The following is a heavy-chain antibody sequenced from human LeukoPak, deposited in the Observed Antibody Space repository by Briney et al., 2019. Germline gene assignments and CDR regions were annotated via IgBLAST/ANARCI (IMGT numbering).Heavy chain of an antibody. Sequence: PGRSLRLSCAASGFTFDDYAMHWVRQAPGKGLEWVSGISWNSGSIGYADSVKGRFTISRDNAKNSLYLQMNSLRAEDTALYYCAKDRDPISSGYYDYWGQGTLVTVSS. CDR3: AKDRDPISSGYYDY. J-gene: IGHJ4*02. CDR1: GFTFDDYA. V-gene: IGHV3-9*01. D-gene: IGHD3-22*01. CDR2: ISWNSGSI.